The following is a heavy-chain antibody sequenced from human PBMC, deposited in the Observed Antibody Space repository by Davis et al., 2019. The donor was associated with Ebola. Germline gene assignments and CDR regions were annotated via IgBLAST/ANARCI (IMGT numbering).Heavy chain of an antibody. CDR3: ARAGDFDY. D-gene: IGHD7-27*01. Sequence: GESLKISCAASGFTFGLSGMHWVRQAPGKGLEWVAIILWDGSNKYYADSVKGRFTISRDNSKNTLYLQMNSLRAEDTAVYYCARAGDFDYWGQGTLVTVSS. V-gene: IGHV3-30*19. J-gene: IGHJ4*01. CDR2: ILWDGSNK. CDR1: GFTFGLSG.